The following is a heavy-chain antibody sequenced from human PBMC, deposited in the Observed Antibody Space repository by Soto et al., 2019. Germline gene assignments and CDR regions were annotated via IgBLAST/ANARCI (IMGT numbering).Heavy chain of an antibody. CDR1: GGTFSSYA. V-gene: IGHV1-69*01. CDR3: ARDRFTAARTYGMDV. CDR2: IIPIFGTA. J-gene: IGHJ6*02. D-gene: IGHD6-13*01. Sequence: QVQLVQAGAEVKKPASSVKVSCNASGGTFSSYAISCVRQAPGQGLEWIGAIIPIFGTANYAQKLQGRVTITADESTSTTYIELSSLTTEDTAVYYCARDRFTAARTYGMDVWGQGTTVNVS.